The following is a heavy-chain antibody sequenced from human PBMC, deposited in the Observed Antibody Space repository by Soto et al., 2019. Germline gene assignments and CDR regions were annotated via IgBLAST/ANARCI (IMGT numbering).Heavy chain of an antibody. CDR2: IIPIFDTA. J-gene: IGHJ6*02. D-gene: IGHD1-1*01. V-gene: IGHV1-69*01. CDR3: ARNGTQPRYDYGIEV. Sequence: QVQLVQSGAELRKPGSSVKVSCKASGGTFSDFTINGVRQAPGQRLEWMGGIIPIFDTANYAEKCQGRVTLTADESTSTSFMEVSSVRYEDTAVYYCARNGTQPRYDYGIEVWGQGIIVPGYS. CDR1: GGTFSDFT.